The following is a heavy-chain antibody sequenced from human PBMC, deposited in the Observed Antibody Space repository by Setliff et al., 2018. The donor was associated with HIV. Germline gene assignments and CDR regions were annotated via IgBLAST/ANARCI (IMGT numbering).Heavy chain of an antibody. CDR1: GFTFSSYS. V-gene: IGHV3-30*02. CDR3: AKDRDYGDNLLLLNWFDP. CDR2: IGYDGSST. D-gene: IGHD4-17*01. J-gene: IGHJ5*02. Sequence: GGSLRLSCAASGFTFSSYSMNWVRQAPGKGLEWLAFIGYDGSSTYYADSVKGRFTISRDNSRNTLYLQMNSLRGEDTAVYHCAKDRDYGDNLLLLNWFDPWGQGTLVTVSS.